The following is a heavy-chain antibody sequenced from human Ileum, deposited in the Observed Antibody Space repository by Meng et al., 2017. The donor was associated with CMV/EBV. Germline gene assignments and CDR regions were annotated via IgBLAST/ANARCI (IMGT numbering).Heavy chain of an antibody. CDR2: INQYGST. Sequence: QVQIQRWGAGLLKPSEPLSLTCSLGGSFSPYTWSWIRQAPGKGLEWIGEINQYGSTNFNPSVKSRVTISRDTSKNQFSLRLNSVTAADAAVYYCVTADHHAIKYWGQGTLVTVSS. CDR1: GSFSPYT. V-gene: IGHV4-34*01. D-gene: IGHD5-12*01. CDR3: VTADHHAIKY. J-gene: IGHJ4*02.